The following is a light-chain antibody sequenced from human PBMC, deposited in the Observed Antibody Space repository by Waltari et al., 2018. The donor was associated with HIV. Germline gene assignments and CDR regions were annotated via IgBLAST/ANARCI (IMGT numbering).Light chain of an antibody. J-gene: IGKJ1*01. CDR3: QQYYSAPQT. Sequence: DIVMTQSPDSLVVSLGERATIYCKSSQSLLYSSNNKNCLAWYQQKPGQPPKLLIYWASTRESGVPDRFSGSGSGTDFTLTISSLQAEDVAVYYCQQYYSAPQTFGQGTKVEIK. V-gene: IGKV4-1*01. CDR1: QSLLYSSNNKNC. CDR2: WAS.